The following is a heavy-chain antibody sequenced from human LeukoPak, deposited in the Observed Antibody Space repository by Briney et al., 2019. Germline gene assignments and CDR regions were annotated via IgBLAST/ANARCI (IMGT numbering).Heavy chain of an antibody. J-gene: IGHJ6*04. Sequence: GESLKISCKGSGYSFTSYWISWVRQMPGKGLEWMGRIDPSDSYTNYSPSFQGHVTVSADKSISTAYLQWSSLKASDTAMYYCALGYSLMVMDVWGKGTTVTVSS. CDR1: GYSFTSYW. CDR2: IDPSDSYT. D-gene: IGHD5-18*01. V-gene: IGHV5-10-1*01. CDR3: ALGYSLMVMDV.